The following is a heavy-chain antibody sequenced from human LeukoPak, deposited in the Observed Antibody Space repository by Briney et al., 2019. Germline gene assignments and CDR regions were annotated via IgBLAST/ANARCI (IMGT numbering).Heavy chain of an antibody. CDR2: ISLSGLT. CDR1: GGSISSTNW. CDR3: SRESGAFSPFGY. Sequence: SETLSLTCGVSGGSISSTNWWSWVRQPPGQGLEWIGEISLSGLTNYNPSLKSRVTMSLDKSKNHLSLNLTSVTAADTAVYYCSRESGAFSPFGYWGQGTLVTVPS. V-gene: IGHV4-4*02. D-gene: IGHD1-26*01. J-gene: IGHJ4*02.